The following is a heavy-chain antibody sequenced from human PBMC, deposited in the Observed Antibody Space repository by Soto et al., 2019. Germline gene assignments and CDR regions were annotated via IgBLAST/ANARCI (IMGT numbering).Heavy chain of an antibody. CDR3: ARGSSACSGGSCYFRYSDY. J-gene: IGHJ4*02. Sequence: QVQLQESGPGLVKPSETLSLTCTVSGGSISSYYWSWIRQPPGKGLEWIGYIYYSVNTNYNPSLXGRVTSSVYQXXNXFXXKRRSVTAADTAVYYCARGSSACSGGSCYFRYSDYWGQGTLVTVSS. CDR1: GGSISSYY. V-gene: IGHV4-59*01. CDR2: IYYSVNT. D-gene: IGHD2-15*01.